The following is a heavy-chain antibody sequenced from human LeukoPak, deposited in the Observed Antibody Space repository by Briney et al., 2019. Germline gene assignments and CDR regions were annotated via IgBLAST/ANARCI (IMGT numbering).Heavy chain of an antibody. J-gene: IGHJ4*02. Sequence: ASVKVSCKASGYTFASYGISWVRQAPRQGLEWMGWISAYNGNTNYAQKLQGRVTMTTDTSTSTAYMELRSLRSDDTAVYYCAREGRDIVVVPNTYFDYWGQGTLVTVSS. CDR2: ISAYNGNT. D-gene: IGHD2-2*01. CDR3: AREGRDIVVVPNTYFDY. CDR1: GYTFASYG. V-gene: IGHV1-18*01.